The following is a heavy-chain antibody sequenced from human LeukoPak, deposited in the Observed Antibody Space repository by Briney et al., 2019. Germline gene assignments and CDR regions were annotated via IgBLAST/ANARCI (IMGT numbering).Heavy chain of an antibody. CDR3: ARDGRCGGDCYAS. J-gene: IGHJ4*02. CDR1: GFSFSSYT. CDR2: ISSSSSYI. D-gene: IGHD2-21*02. V-gene: IGHV3-21*01. Sequence: GGSLRLSCAASGFSFSSYTMNWVRQAPGKGLEWVSIISSSSSYIYYADSVKGRFTISRDNAKNALYLQMNSLRVEDTAVYYCARDGRCGGDCYASWGQGSLVTVSS.